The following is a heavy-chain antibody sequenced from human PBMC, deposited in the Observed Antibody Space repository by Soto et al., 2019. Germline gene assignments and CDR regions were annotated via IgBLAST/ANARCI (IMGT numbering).Heavy chain of an antibody. Sequence: EVQLLESGGGLVQPGGSLRLSCAASGFTFSSYAMSWVRQAPGKGLEWVSAISGSGGSTYYADSVKGRFTISRDNSKNTLYLQMHSLRAEDTAVYYCAKAPLVIWASYDDCGQGTLVTVSS. D-gene: IGHD2-21*01. CDR3: AKAPLVIWASYDD. V-gene: IGHV3-23*01. CDR2: ISGSGGST. J-gene: IGHJ4*02. CDR1: GFTFSSYA.